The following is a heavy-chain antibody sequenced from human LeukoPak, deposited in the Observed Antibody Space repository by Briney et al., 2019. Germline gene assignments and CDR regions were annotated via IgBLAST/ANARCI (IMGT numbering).Heavy chain of an antibody. V-gene: IGHV3-33*08. D-gene: IGHD2/OR15-2a*01. CDR3: AREGPRGNSQFDY. CDR1: GFTFSSYA. Sequence: GGSLRLSCAASGFTFSSYAMHWVRQAPGKGLEWVTLIWYDGSNKYYADSVKGRLTISRDNSKNTLYLQMNSLRAEDTAVYYCAREGPRGNSQFDYWGQGTLVTVSS. CDR2: IWYDGSNK. J-gene: IGHJ4*02.